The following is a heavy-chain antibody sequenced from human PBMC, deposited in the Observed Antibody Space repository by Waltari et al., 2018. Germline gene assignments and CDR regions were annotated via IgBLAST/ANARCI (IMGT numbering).Heavy chain of an antibody. CDR1: GYSISSGYY. D-gene: IGHD6-6*01. CDR3: ARDGSSYFDY. CDR2: IYHSGST. Sequence: QVQLQESGPGLVKPSETLSLTCTVSGYSISSGYYWGWIRQPPGKGLEWIGSIYHSGSTYYNPSLKSRVTISVDTSKNQFSLKLSSVTAADTAVYYCARDGSSYFDYWGQGTLVTVSS. V-gene: IGHV4-38-2*02. J-gene: IGHJ4*02.